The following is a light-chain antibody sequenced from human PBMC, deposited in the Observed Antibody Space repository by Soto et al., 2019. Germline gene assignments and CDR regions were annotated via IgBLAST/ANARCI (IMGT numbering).Light chain of an antibody. J-gene: IGLJ1*01. CDR1: SSDVGGFNS. Sequence: SVLTQPASVSGSPGQSITISCTGTSSDVGGFNSVSWYQLRPGTAPKLILYDVVDRPSGVSYRFSDSKSGNTASLTISGLQAADEADSFCTSYTSTTTNVFGSGTKVPVL. CDR3: TSYTSTTTNV. CDR2: DVV. V-gene: IGLV2-14*03.